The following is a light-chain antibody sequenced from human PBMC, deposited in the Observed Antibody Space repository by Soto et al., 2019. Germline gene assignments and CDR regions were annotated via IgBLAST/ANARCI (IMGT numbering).Light chain of an antibody. Sequence: DIQMTQSPSALSASVGDRATITCRASQSISSYLNWYQQKPGKAPKLLIYDASSLQTGVPSRFSGSGSGTDFTLTISSLQPDDFATYYCQQYYSTSVTFGQGTRLEI. CDR2: DAS. J-gene: IGKJ5*01. V-gene: IGKV1-39*01. CDR3: QQYYSTSVT. CDR1: QSISSY.